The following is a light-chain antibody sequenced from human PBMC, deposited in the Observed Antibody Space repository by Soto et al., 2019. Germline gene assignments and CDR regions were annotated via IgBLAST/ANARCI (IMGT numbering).Light chain of an antibody. CDR2: AAS. CDR1: QGISSY. Sequence: DIQLTQSPSFLSASVGDRVTITCRASQGISSYLAWYQQKPGKAPKLLIYAASTLQSGVPSRFSGSGSGTEFTLTISSLQPEDFATYYCQQLNSYSFTFGPRTKVDI. V-gene: IGKV1-9*01. J-gene: IGKJ3*01. CDR3: QQLNSYSFT.